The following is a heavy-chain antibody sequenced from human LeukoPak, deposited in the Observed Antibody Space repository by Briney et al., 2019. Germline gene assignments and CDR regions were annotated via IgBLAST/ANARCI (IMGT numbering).Heavy chain of an antibody. J-gene: IGHJ4*02. CDR3: AGTISSGYYSEYFDV. V-gene: IGHV1-69*06. CDR1: GGTFSSYG. Sequence: ASVRLSCKASGGTFSSYGVSWVRQVPGHGLEWMGRIIRMSGTTNYAQNFQGRVTITADKSTRTAYMELSSLRSDDTAMYYCAGTISSGYYSEYFDVWGQGTLVTVSS. CDR2: IIRMSGTT. D-gene: IGHD3-22*01.